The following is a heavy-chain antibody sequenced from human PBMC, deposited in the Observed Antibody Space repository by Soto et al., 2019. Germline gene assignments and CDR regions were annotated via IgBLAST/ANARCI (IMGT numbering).Heavy chain of an antibody. CDR1: GGSTDIRSDY. D-gene: IGHD3-16*01. Sequence: SETLSLTCTVSGGSTDIRSDYLGWIRQPPGKGLEWIGSVYYSGSTHDNPSLQSRVTISVDTSRNQFSLNLISVTAADTAVYFCARQPRGPGYGERGLYFDYWGQGTLVTVSS. CDR2: VYYSGST. V-gene: IGHV4-39*01. J-gene: IGHJ4*02. CDR3: ARQPRGPGYGERGLYFDY.